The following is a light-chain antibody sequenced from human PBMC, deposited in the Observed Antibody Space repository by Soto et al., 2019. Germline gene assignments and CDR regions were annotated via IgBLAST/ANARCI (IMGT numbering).Light chain of an antibody. J-gene: IGKJ4*01. CDR3: MKGTHGPPT. Sequence: DVVITQSPLSLPVTLGQPASISCRSSQSLVYSDGNTYLNWFQQRPGQSPRRLIYKVSNRDSGVPNRSSGRGWGIVYTRKTGGGEAEVVGFYYCMKGTHGPPTCGGGTKVEIK. CDR1: QSLVYSDGNTY. V-gene: IGKV2-30*01. CDR2: KVS.